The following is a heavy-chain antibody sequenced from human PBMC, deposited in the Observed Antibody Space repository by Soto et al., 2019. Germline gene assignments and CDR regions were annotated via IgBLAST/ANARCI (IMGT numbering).Heavy chain of an antibody. Sequence: QVQLQQWGAGLLKPSETLSLTCAVYGDSFNNYFWTWIRQSPGKGLEWIGEINHSGSANYNPSLGRRVTISVDKYKKQFSLKLTSVTAAATAVYYCPRLSRGYYVSWGQGTLVTVSS. J-gene: IGHJ4*02. CDR2: INHSGSA. CDR1: GDSFNNYF. V-gene: IGHV4-34*01. CDR3: PRLSRGYYVS.